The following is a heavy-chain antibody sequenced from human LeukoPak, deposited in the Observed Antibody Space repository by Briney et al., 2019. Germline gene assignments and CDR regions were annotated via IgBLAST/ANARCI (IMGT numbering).Heavy chain of an antibody. V-gene: IGHV4-59*01. D-gene: IGHD3-3*01. CDR2: IYYSGST. CDR3: ARVGYDFWSGYPIYYYYYMDV. J-gene: IGHJ6*03. CDR1: GGSISSYY. Sequence: SETLSLTCTVSGGSISSYYWSWIRQPPGEGLGWIGCIYYSGSTNYNPSLKSRVTISVDTSKNQFSLKLSSVTAADTAVYYCARVGYDFWSGYPIYYYYYMDVWGKGTTVTVSS.